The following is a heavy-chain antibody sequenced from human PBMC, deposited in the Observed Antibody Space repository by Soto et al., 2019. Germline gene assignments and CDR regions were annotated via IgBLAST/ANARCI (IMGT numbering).Heavy chain of an antibody. CDR1: GYTFTSYY. D-gene: IGHD3-22*01. Sequence: ASVKVSCKASGYTFTSYYMHWVRQAPGQGLEWMGIINPSGGSTSYAQKFQGRVTMTRDTSTSTVYMELSSLRSEDMAVYYCARDRAYYYDSSGFDYWGQGTLVTVSS. V-gene: IGHV1-46*01. J-gene: IGHJ4*02. CDR2: INPSGGST. CDR3: ARDRAYYYDSSGFDY.